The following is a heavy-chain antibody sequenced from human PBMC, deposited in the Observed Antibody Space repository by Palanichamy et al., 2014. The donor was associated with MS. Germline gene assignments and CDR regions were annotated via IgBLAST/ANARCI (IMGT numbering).Heavy chain of an antibody. CDR1: GFTLSDHC. V-gene: IGHV3-72*01. D-gene: IGHD2-15*01. CDR2: ARDKANSYTT. Sequence: EVQLVESGGGLGPASEGPVRLSCAISGFTLSDHCMDWVRQAPGKGLEWVGRARDKANSYTTEFAASVKGRFTISRDDSKNSLYLQMNSLKTEDTAVYYCGRAYCSGGRCYFPYIDYWGQGTLVTVSS. J-gene: IGHJ4*02. CDR3: GRAYCSGGRCYFPYIDY.